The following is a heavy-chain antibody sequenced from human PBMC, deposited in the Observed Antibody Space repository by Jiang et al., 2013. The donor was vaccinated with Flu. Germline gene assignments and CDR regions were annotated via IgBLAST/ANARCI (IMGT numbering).Heavy chain of an antibody. D-gene: IGHD3-10*01. Sequence: LSCAASGFTFSSYGMHWVRQAPGKGLEWVAVIWYDGSNENYADSVKGRFTISRDKSKNTLYLQMNSLRAEDTAVYYCARFFRSYYFDYWGQGTLVTVSS. V-gene: IGHV3-33*01. CDR1: GFTFSSYG. CDR2: IWYDGSNE. CDR3: ARFFRSYYFDY. J-gene: IGHJ4*02.